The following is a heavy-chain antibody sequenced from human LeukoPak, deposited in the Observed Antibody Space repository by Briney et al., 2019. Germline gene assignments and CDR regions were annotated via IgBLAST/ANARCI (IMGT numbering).Heavy chain of an antibody. D-gene: IGHD2-2*01. CDR3: YARPVLPAAFLPSGNYMDV. V-gene: IGHV3-53*01. J-gene: IGHJ6*03. Sequence: GGSLRLSCAASGLNVTYNYMSWVHQAPGKGLEWLSVIYSGGMTHYADSVKGRFIISRDNSKNTLYLQMNRLRVDDTAVYYCYARPVLPAAFLPSGNYMDVWGKGTTVTVSS. CDR1: GLNVTYNY. CDR2: IYSGGMT.